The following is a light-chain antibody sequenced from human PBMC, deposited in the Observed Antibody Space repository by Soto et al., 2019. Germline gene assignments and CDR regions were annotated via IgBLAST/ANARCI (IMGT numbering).Light chain of an antibody. CDR3: QEYNSAPSFT. J-gene: IGKJ4*01. CDR2: ASS. V-gene: IGKV1-27*01. CDR1: QGIGSY. Sequence: DIQMTQSPSSLSASVGDRVTISCRASQGIGSYLAWYQQKPGKVPKLLIYASSTLQSGVPSRFSDSGSGTDFTLTISSLQPEDVATYYCQEYNSAPSFTFGGGTNVEIK.